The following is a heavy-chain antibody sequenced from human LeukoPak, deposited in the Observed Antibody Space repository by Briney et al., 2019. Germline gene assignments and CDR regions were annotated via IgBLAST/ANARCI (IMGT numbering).Heavy chain of an antibody. D-gene: IGHD3-22*01. Sequence: SETLSLTCTVSGGSISSYYWSWIRQPLGKGLEWIGEINHSGSTNYNPSLKSRVTISVDTSKNQFSLKLSSVTAADTAVYYCARGGSYYDSSGYESPHDDGKFDYWGQGTLVTVSS. CDR3: ARGGSYYDSSGYESPHDDGKFDY. CDR1: GGSISSYY. J-gene: IGHJ4*02. V-gene: IGHV4-34*01. CDR2: INHSGST.